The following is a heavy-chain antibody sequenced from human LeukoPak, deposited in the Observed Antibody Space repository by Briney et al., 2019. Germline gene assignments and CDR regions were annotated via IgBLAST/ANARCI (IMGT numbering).Heavy chain of an antibody. V-gene: IGHV1-18*01. J-gene: IGHJ5*02. CDR3: ARRRAVAGVNWFDP. CDR2: ISTHNGYT. D-gene: IGHD6-19*01. Sequence: GASVKVSCKAYGYTFISYGISWVRQAPGQGLEWMGWISTHNGYTKYAQKFQGRVTMTTDTSMSTAYMELRSLRSDDTAVYYCARRRAVAGVNWFDPWGQGTLVTVSS. CDR1: GYTFISYG.